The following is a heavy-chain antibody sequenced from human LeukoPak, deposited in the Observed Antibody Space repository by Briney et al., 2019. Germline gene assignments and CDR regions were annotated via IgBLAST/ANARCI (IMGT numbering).Heavy chain of an antibody. CDR2: IKEDGSGK. J-gene: IGHJ1*01. D-gene: IGHD6-13*01. CDR3: ASKAAAESY. Sequence: GGSLRLSCAVSGFTFSTYWMYWVRQAPGKGLEWVANIKEDGSGKYYVDSVKGRFTISRDNTKNSLYLQMNSLRVEDTAVYYCASKAAAESYWGQGTLVTVSS. CDR1: GFTFSTYW. V-gene: IGHV3-7*02.